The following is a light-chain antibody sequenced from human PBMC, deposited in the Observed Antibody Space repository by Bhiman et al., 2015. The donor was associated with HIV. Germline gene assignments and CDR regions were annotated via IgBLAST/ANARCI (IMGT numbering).Light chain of an antibody. Sequence: SYELTQPPSVSVSPGQTASIACSGDKLGDKFVCWYQQKPGQSPILVIYQDNRRPSGIPERFSGSTSGDTAALTITGAQAEDEADYYCHSRDSSSNLGVFGPGTKVSVL. CDR1: KLGDKF. V-gene: IGLV3-1*01. CDR3: HSRDSSSNLGV. J-gene: IGLJ1*01. CDR2: QDN.